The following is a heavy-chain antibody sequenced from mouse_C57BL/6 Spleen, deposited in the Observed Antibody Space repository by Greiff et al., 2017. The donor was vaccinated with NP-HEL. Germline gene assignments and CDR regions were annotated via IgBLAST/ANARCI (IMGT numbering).Heavy chain of an antibody. CDR3: ARDPLYYYGSSYPYFDV. CDR1: GFTFSDYY. Sequence: EVQRVESEGGLVQPGSSMKLSCTASGFTFSDYYMAWVRQVPEKGLEWVANINYDGSSTYYLDSLKSRFIISRDNAKNILYLQMSSLKSEDTATYYCARDPLYYYGSSYPYFDVWGTGTTVTVSS. CDR2: INYDGSST. J-gene: IGHJ1*03. D-gene: IGHD1-1*01. V-gene: IGHV5-16*01.